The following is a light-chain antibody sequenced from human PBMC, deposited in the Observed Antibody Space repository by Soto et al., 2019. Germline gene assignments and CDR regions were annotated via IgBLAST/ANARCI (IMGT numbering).Light chain of an antibody. CDR2: DVS. CDR1: SSDIGRYNY. V-gene: IGLV2-14*01. CDR3: SSYISSSTYV. Sequence: VLTQPASVSGSPGQSITISCTGTSSDIGRYNYVSWYQQYPGKAPKFMIYDVSNRPSGVSNRFSGSKSGNTASLTISGLQAEDEADYYCSSYISSSTYVFGTGTKVTVL. J-gene: IGLJ1*01.